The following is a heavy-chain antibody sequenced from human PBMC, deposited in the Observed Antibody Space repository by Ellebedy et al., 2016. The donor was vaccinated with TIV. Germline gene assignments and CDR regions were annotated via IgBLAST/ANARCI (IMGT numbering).Heavy chain of an antibody. CDR2: INPNSGGT. J-gene: IGHJ4*02. Sequence: ASVQVSCKASAYTFTGYYMHSVRHAPGHGHDWMGWINPNSGGTNYAQKSQGTVTMPRDTSISTAYMELSRLISDDTAVYYCARGGGSTWYVDFGYWGQGTLVTVSS. CDR3: ARGGGSTWYVDFGY. CDR1: AYTFTGYY. V-gene: IGHV1-2*02. D-gene: IGHD6-13*01.